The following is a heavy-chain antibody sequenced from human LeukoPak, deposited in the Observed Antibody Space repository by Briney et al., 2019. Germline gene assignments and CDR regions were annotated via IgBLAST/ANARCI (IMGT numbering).Heavy chain of an antibody. Sequence: GGSLRLSCAASGFTFSSYAMHWVRQAPGKGLEWVAVISYDGSNKYYADSVKGRFTISRDNSKNTLYLQMNSLRAEDTAVYYCARKVKAIWGQGTLVTVSS. CDR1: GFTFSSYA. J-gene: IGHJ4*02. CDR2: ISYDGSNK. V-gene: IGHV3-30*04. D-gene: IGHD4-23*01. CDR3: ARKVKAI.